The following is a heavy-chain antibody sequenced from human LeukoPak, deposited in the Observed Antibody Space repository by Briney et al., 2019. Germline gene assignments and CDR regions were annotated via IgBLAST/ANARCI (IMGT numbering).Heavy chain of an antibody. CDR3: AKDAEGAQPWSRVRD. D-gene: IGHD2-15*01. Sequence: HPGGSLRLSCAASGFTFSSYAMSWVRQAPGKGLEWVSAISGSGGSTYYADSVKGRFTSSRNNSKNTLYVQMNSLRAEDTAVYYCAKDAEGAQPWSRVRDWGQGTLVTVSS. V-gene: IGHV3-23*01. CDR2: ISGSGGST. CDR1: GFTFSSYA. J-gene: IGHJ4*02.